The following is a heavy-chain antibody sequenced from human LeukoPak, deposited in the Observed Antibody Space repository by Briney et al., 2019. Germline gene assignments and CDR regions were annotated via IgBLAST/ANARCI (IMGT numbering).Heavy chain of an antibody. CDR3: ARRSEDGDYYYMDV. V-gene: IGHV4-30-4*07. CDR1: GGSISSGSYS. Sequence: SETLSLTCAVSGGSISSGSYSWGRIRQPPGKGLEWIGYFFYTGNTYYNASLKSRVTISVDTSKNQFSLKVSSVTAADTAVYYCARRSEDGDYYYMDVWGKGTTVTISS. J-gene: IGHJ6*03. CDR2: FFYTGNT. D-gene: IGHD2-15*01.